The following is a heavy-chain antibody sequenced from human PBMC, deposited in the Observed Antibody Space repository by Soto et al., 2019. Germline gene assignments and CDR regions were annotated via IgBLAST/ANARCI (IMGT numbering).Heavy chain of an antibody. D-gene: IGHD3-22*01. J-gene: IGHJ4*02. CDR1: GFTFSDYY. Sequence: GGSLRLSCAASGFTFSDYYMSWIRQAPGKGLEWVSYVGRSGTYTNYADSVKGRSTISRDNAKNSLYLQMNSLRAEDTAVYYCATYYYDSSGYYYFAYWGQGTLVTVSS. CDR3: ATYYYDSSGYYYFAY. CDR2: VGRSGTYT. V-gene: IGHV3-11*06.